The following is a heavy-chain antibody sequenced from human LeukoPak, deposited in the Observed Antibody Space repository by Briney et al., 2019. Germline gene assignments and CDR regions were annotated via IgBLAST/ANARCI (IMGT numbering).Heavy chain of an antibody. CDR3: AKEGYCSGSTCYEGAFDL. Sequence: PGGSLRLSCVASGFTFDDYGMHWVRQAPGKGLEWVSGISWNSGRIGYADSVKGRITISRDNAKNSLYLQMNSLRAEDTALYYCAKEGYCSGSTCYEGAFDLWGQGTMVTVSS. D-gene: IGHD2-15*01. V-gene: IGHV3-9*01. CDR1: GFTFDDYG. J-gene: IGHJ3*01. CDR2: ISWNSGRI.